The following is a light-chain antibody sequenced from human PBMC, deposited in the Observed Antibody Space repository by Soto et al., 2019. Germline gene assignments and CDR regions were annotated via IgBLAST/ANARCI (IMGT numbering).Light chain of an antibody. CDR2: DVT. J-gene: IGLJ1*01. CDR3: SSYAGSSNV. Sequence: QSVLTQPRSVSGSPGQSVTISCTGTSSDVGRYDYVSWYQQHPGKAPKLIVYDVTERPSGVPDRFSGSKSGNTASLTISGLQAEDEADYYCSSYAGSSNVFGTGTKVTVL. CDR1: SSDVGRYDY. V-gene: IGLV2-11*01.